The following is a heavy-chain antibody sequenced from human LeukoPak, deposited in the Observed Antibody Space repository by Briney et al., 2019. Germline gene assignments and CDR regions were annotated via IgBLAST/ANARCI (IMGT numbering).Heavy chain of an antibody. CDR3: ARGHYDILTGYPYYFDY. CDR1: VYTFTSYG. J-gene: IGHJ4*02. V-gene: IGHV1-18*01. CDR2: ISAYNGNT. Sequence: ASVKVSCKASVYTFTSYGISWVRQAPGQGLEWMGWISAYNGNTNYAQKLQGRVTMTTDTSTSTAYMELRSLRSDDTAVYYCARGHYDILTGYPYYFDYWGQGTLVTLSS. D-gene: IGHD3-9*01.